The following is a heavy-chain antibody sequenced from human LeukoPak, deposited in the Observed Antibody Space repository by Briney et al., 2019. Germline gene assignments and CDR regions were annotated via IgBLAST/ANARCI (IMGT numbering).Heavy chain of an antibody. CDR2: ISASGGSR. V-gene: IGHV3-23*01. CDR3: AKEMESSTWYIDY. CDR1: GFTFSNYA. D-gene: IGHD6-13*01. Sequence: PGKSLRLSCAASGFTFSNYAMNWVRQAPGKGLEWVSAISASGGSRFYTDSVKGRFTISRDNSKNTLFLLMNSLRVEYTAVYYCAKEMESSTWYIDYWGQGTLVSVSS. J-gene: IGHJ4*02.